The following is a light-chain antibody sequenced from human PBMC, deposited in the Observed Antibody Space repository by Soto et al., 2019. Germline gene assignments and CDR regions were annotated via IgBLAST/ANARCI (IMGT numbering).Light chain of an antibody. J-gene: IGKJ3*01. CDR3: QNYNRAPFT. V-gene: IGKV1-27*01. CDR1: QDINNY. CDR2: ASS. Sequence: DIQMTQSPSSLSASVGERVTITCRASQDINNYLAWYQQKPGKVPKLLIFASSTWQSGVPSRFSGSRSGNEFTLTISGLQPEDVATYYCQNYNRAPFTFVPGTTVDIK.